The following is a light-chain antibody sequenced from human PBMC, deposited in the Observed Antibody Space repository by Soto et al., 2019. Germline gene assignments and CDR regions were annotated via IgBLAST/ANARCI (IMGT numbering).Light chain of an antibody. CDR3: QQYFNWPLTWT. CDR1: QSIRTN. V-gene: IGKV3-15*01. J-gene: IGKJ1*01. Sequence: EIELTQSPATLSVSAGGTVTLSCRASQSIRTNVAWYQQIPGQAPRLLVYGASTRATGVPARFSGSGSGIEFTLTISSLKSEDSAFYYCQQYFNWPLTWTFGPGTKVQIK. CDR2: GAS.